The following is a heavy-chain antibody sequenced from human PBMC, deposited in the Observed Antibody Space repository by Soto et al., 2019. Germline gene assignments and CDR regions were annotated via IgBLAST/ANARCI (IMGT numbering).Heavy chain of an antibody. V-gene: IGHV1-18*01. J-gene: IGHJ5*02. D-gene: IGHD3-9*01. CDR2: ISAYNGNT. CDR3: ARDPYYDILVGGPNWFDP. Sequence: QVQLVQSVAEMKKPGASVKVSCKASGYTFTSYGISWVRQAPGQGLEWMGWISAYNGNTNYAQKLQGRVTMTTDTSTSTAYMELRSLRSDDTAVYYCARDPYYDILVGGPNWFDPWGQGTLVTVSS. CDR1: GYTFTSYG.